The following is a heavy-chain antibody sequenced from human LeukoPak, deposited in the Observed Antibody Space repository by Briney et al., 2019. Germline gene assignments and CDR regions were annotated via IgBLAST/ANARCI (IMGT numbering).Heavy chain of an antibody. J-gene: IGHJ4*02. CDR3: ARDDNGYGGKSYDY. D-gene: IGHD4-23*01. Sequence: ASVKVSCKASGYTFTSYGISWVRQAPGQGLEWMGWISAYNGNTNYAQKLQGRVTMTTDTSTSAAYMELRSLRSDDTAVYYCARDDNGYGGKSYDYWGQGTLVTVSS. CDR2: ISAYNGNT. CDR1: GYTFTSYG. V-gene: IGHV1-18*01.